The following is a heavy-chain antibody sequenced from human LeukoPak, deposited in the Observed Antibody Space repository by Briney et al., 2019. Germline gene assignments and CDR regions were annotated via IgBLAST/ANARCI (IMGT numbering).Heavy chain of an antibody. CDR2: ISGSGGTP. Sequence: GGSLRLSCAASGFTFSSIAMSWVRQAPGKGLEWVSTISGSGGTPYYADSVRGRFTISRDNSKNTLGLQMNSQRVDDTAIYYCIPRGILHSWGQGTLVTVSS. CDR3: IPRGILHS. V-gene: IGHV3-23*01. CDR1: GFTFSSIA. J-gene: IGHJ5*02. D-gene: IGHD3-16*01.